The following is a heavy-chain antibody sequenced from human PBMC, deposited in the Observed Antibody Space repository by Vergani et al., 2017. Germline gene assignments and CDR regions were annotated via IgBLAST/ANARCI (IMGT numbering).Heavy chain of an antibody. J-gene: IGHJ4*02. V-gene: IGHV3-30*03. Sequence: VHLAESGGGFFQPGGSLRLSCSASGFSFSTYDMHWVRQIPGKGLEWMAVLSRDSRKIHYADSVRDRVTISRDNSKNTLYLQVNSLTPEDTAVYYCVREANFGSYRTADHWGQGTLVTVSS. D-gene: IGHD3-22*01. CDR2: LSRDSRKI. CDR1: GFSFSTYD. CDR3: VREANFGSYRTADH.